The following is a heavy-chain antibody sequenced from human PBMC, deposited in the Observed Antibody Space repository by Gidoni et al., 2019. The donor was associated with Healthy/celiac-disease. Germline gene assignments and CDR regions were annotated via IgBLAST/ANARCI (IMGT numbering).Heavy chain of an antibody. CDR3: AREEGDYYDSSGPTNWFDP. J-gene: IGHJ5*02. V-gene: IGHV3-7*03. Sequence: EVQLVESGGGLVQPGGSLRLSCAASGFTFSSYWMSWVRQAPGKGLEWVANIKQDGSEKYYVDSVKGRFTISRDNAKNSLYLQMNSLRAEDTAVYYCAREEGDYYDSSGPTNWFDPWGQGTLVTVSS. CDR1: GFTFSSYW. D-gene: IGHD3-22*01. CDR2: IKQDGSEK.